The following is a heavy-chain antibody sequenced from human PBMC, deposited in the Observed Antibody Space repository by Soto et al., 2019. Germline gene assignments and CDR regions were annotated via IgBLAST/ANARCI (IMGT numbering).Heavy chain of an antibody. Sequence: GGSLRLSCAASGFTFSNYWMHWVRQAPGKGLVWVSRINSDGSSISYADSVKGRFTISRGNAKNTLYLQMNSLRAEDTAVYYCARVPLAAAGTGPEYWGQGTLVTVSS. J-gene: IGHJ4*02. CDR2: INSDGSSI. D-gene: IGHD6-13*01. V-gene: IGHV3-74*01. CDR3: ARVPLAAAGTGPEY. CDR1: GFTFSNYW.